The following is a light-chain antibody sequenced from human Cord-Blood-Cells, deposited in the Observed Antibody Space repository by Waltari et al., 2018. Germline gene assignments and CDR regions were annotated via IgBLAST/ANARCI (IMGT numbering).Light chain of an antibody. CDR2: RNN. J-gene: IGLJ3*02. Sequence: QSVLTQPPSASGTPGPRVTISCSGSSPNIGRNYVYWYQQLPGTAPKLLIYRNNQRPSGVPDRFSGSKSGTSASLAISGLRSEDEADYYCAAWDDNLSGWVFGGGTKLTVL. CDR1: SPNIGRNY. CDR3: AAWDDNLSGWV. V-gene: IGLV1-47*01.